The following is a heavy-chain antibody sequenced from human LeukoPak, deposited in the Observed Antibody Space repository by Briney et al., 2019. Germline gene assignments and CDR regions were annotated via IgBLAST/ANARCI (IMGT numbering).Heavy chain of an antibody. V-gene: IGHV1-2*02. Sequence: ASVKVSCKASGYTFTGYYMHWVRQAPGQGLEWMGWINPNSGGTNYAQKFQGRVTMTRDTSISTAYMELSRLRSEETAVYFCARGLSHIRTVTAGNTDPFGIWGQGTMVTVSS. D-gene: IGHD4-17*01. CDR3: ARGLSHIRTVTAGNTDPFGI. CDR2: INPNSGGT. J-gene: IGHJ3*02. CDR1: GYTFTGYY.